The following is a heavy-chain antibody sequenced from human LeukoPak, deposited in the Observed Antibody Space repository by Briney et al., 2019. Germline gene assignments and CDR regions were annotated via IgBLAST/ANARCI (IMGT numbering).Heavy chain of an antibody. D-gene: IGHD1-26*01. CDR3: ARAVGTTTALFDY. Sequence: PSEPLSLTCTVSGDSISSYYWSWIRQPPGKGLEWIGYMYYSGSTNYNPSLKSRVTISVDTSKNQFSLKLSSVTAADTAVYYCARAVGTTTALFDYWGQGTLVTVSS. J-gene: IGHJ4*02. V-gene: IGHV4-59*12. CDR1: GDSISSYY. CDR2: MYYSGST.